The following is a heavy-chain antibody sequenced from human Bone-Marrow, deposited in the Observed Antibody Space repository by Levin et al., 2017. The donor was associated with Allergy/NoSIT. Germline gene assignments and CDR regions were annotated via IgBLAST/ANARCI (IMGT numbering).Heavy chain of an antibody. CDR3: ARDEGYGDYNYYYYGMDV. J-gene: IGHJ6*02. V-gene: IGHV4-4*02. CDR1: GGSISRTKW. D-gene: IGHD4-17*01. CDR2: IYHNGTT. Sequence: SQTLSLTCAVSGGSISRTKWWTWVRQPPGKGLEWIGEIYHNGTTNYNPSLKSRVTIPVDKSKNKFSLKLTSVTAADTAVYFCARDEGYGDYNYYYYGMDVWGQGTTVTVSS.